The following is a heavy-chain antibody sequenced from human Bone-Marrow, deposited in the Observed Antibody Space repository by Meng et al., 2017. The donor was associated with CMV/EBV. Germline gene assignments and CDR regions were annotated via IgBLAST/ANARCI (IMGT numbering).Heavy chain of an antibody. Sequence: SETLSLTCTVSAGSISSSSYYWGWTRQPPGKGLEWIGSTDYSGSTYYNPSLKSRVTISVDTSKTQFSLKLSSVTAAATAVYYSARSNRNPHQTKFDYWGQGTLVTVSS. CDR2: TDYSGST. V-gene: IGHV4-39*07. CDR1: AGSISSSSYY. D-gene: IGHD2-2*01. CDR3: ARSNRNPHQTKFDY. J-gene: IGHJ4*02.